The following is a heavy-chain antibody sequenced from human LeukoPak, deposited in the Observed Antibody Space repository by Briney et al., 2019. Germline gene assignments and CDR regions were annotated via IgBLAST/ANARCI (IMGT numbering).Heavy chain of an antibody. CDR3: ERQTHCRADSCIDY. J-gene: IGHJ4*02. CDR1: GYSFTNYW. V-gene: IGHV5-51*01. D-gene: IGHD2-21*02. Sequence: GESLKISCEGSGYSFTNYWIGWVRQMPGKGLEWMGIIYPRDSETTYSPSFQGQVTISADKNMNIAYLQWSSLKASDTAMYFCERQTHCRADSCIDYWGQGTLVTVSS. CDR2: IYPRDSET.